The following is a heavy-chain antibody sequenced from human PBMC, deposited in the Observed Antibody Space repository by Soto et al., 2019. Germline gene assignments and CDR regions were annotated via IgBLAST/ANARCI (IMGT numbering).Heavy chain of an antibody. CDR3: AKFFAETGGSSGWPWSFHY. CDR2: ISGSGGTT. J-gene: IGHJ4*02. D-gene: IGHD6-25*01. CDR1: GFSFSTYY. Sequence: EVQLVEAGGDLVQPGGSLRVSCAASGFSFSTYYMNWIRQAPGKGLEWVSAISGSGGTTYYAGSVKGRFTISRDNSKNTLFLQMHSLRAEDTAVYYCAKFFAETGGSSGWPWSFHYWGQGTLVTVSS. V-gene: IGHV3-23*04.